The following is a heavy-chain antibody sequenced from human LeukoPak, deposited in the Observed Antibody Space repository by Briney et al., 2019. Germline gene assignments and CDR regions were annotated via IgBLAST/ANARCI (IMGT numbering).Heavy chain of an antibody. CDR2: IYSGGST. J-gene: IGHJ4*02. CDR1: GFTVSSNY. V-gene: IGHV3-66*04. Sequence: GGSLRLSCAASGFTVSSNYMSWVRQAPGKGLEWVSVIYSGGSTYYADSVKGRFTISRDNSKNTLYLQMNSLRAEDTVVYYCARRAGAYSHPYDYWGQGTLVTVSS. D-gene: IGHD4/OR15-4a*01. CDR3: ARRAGAYSHPYDY.